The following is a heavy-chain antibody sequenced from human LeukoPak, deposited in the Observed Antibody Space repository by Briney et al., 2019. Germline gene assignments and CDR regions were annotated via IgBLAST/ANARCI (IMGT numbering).Heavy chain of an antibody. J-gene: IGHJ6*02. CDR2: ISSSSTYI. CDR3: AREDIVVVPAATGGYCYYGMDV. V-gene: IGHV3-21*01. CDR1: GFTFSSYS. D-gene: IGHD2-2*01. Sequence: GGSLRLSCAASGFTFSSYSMNWVRQAPGKGLEWVSSISSSSTYIYYADSVKGRFTISRDNAKTSLYLQMNSLRAEDTAVYYCAREDIVVVPAATGGYCYYGMDVWGQGTTVTVPS.